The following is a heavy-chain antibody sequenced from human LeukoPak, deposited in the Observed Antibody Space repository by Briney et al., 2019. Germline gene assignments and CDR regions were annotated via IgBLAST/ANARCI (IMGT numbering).Heavy chain of an antibody. J-gene: IGHJ5*02. CDR1: GGSISSYY. CDR2: IYYSGST. CDR3: ARQEEEWFDP. V-gene: IGHV4-59*01. Sequence: SQTLSLTCTVSGGSISSYYWSWIRQPPGKGLEWIGYIYYSGSTNYNPSLKSRVTISVDTSKNQFSLKLSSVTAADTAVYYCARQEEEWFDPWGQGTLVTVSS.